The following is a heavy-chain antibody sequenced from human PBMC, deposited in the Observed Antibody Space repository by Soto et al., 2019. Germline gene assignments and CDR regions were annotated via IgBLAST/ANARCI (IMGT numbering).Heavy chain of an antibody. D-gene: IGHD6-13*01. CDR1: GFTFSSYA. J-gene: IGHJ6*02. Sequence: GGSLRLSCAASGFTFSSYAMSWVRQAPGKGLEWVSAISGSGGSTYYADSVKGRFTISRDNSKNTLYLQMNSLRAEDTAVYYCAXDRGYSSSWVYYYGMDVWGQGTTVTVSS. CDR2: ISGSGGST. CDR3: AXDRGYSSSWVYYYGMDV. V-gene: IGHV3-23*01.